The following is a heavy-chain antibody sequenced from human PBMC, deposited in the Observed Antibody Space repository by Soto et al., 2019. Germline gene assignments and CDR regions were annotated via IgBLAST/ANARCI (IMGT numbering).Heavy chain of an antibody. CDR1: GGSISSGGYS. Sequence: SETLSLTCAVSGGSISSGGYSWSWIRQPPGKGLEWIGYIYHSGSTYYADSVKGRFTISRDNSKNTLYLQMNSLRAEDTAVYYCAKGSNSWYGQNWFDPWGQGTLVTVSS. V-gene: IGHV4-30-2*01. CDR2: IYHSGST. CDR3: AKGSNSWYGQNWFDP. J-gene: IGHJ5*02. D-gene: IGHD6-13*01.